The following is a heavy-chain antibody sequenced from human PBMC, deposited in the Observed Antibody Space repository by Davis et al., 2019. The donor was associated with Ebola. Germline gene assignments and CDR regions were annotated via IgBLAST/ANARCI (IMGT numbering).Heavy chain of an antibody. CDR1: GYTFTSYG. J-gene: IGHJ4*02. V-gene: IGHV1-69*04. CDR2: IIPILGIA. Sequence: AASVKVSCKASGYTFTSYGISWVRQAPGQGLEWMGRIIPILGIANYAQKFQGRVTITADKSTSTAYMELSSLRSEDTAVYYCARSGHQQLVQRYDYWGQGTLVIVSS. D-gene: IGHD6-6*01. CDR3: ARSGHQQLVQRYDY.